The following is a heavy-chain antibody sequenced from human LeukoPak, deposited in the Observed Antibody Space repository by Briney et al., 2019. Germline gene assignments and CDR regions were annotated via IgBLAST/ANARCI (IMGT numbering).Heavy chain of an antibody. CDR2: ISGSGGST. CDR3: AAPKYCSGGSCYRVRDYYYGMDV. J-gene: IGHJ6*02. V-gene: IGHV3-23*01. Sequence: GGSLRLSCAASGFTFSSYAMSWVRQAPGKGLEWVSAISGSGGSTYYADSVKGRSTISRDNSKNTLYLQMNSLRAEDTAVYYCAAPKYCSGGSCYRVRDYYYGMDVWGQGTTVTVSS. CDR1: GFTFSSYA. D-gene: IGHD2-15*01.